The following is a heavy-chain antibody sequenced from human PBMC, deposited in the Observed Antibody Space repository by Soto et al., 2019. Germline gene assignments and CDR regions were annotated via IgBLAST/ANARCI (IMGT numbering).Heavy chain of an antibody. CDR2: IVVGSGNT. Sequence: QMQLVQSGPAVKKPGTSVQVSCKASGFTFTSSAVQWVRQARGQRLEWIGWIVVGSGNTNYAQKFQERVTITRDMATSTADMELSSLGSEDTAVYYCAADDCSSTSGDKWRGVGEYYYYGMDVWGQGTTVTVSS. J-gene: IGHJ6*02. V-gene: IGHV1-58*01. CDR3: AADDCSSTSGDKWRGVGEYYYYGMDV. D-gene: IGHD2-2*02. CDR1: GFTFTSSA.